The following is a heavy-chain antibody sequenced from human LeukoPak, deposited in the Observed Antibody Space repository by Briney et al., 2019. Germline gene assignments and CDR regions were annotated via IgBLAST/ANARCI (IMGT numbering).Heavy chain of an antibody. CDR3: ARVVAAAGQRGPLYYYYGMDV. J-gene: IGHJ6*02. CDR1: GFTFSSYA. V-gene: IGHV4-34*01. Sequence: PGGSLRLSCAASGFTFSSYAMSWVRQPPGKGLEWIGEINHTGSTNYNPSLKSRVTISVDTSKNQFSLKLSSVTAADTAVYYCARVVAAAGQRGPLYYYYGMDVWGQGTTVTVSS. CDR2: INHTGST. D-gene: IGHD6-13*01.